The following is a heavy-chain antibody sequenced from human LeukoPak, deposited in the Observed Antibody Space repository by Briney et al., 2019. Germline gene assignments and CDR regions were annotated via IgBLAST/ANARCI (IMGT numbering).Heavy chain of an antibody. V-gene: IGHV4-31*03. CDR2: IYYSGST. CDR1: GGSISSGGYY. Sequence: SETLSLTCTVSGGSISSGGYYWSWIRQHQGKGLEWIGYIYYSGSTYYNPSLKSRVTISVDTSKNQFSLKLSSVTAADTAVYYCARDHGDHDAFDIWGQGTMVTVSS. D-gene: IGHD3-10*01. CDR3: ARDHGDHDAFDI. J-gene: IGHJ3*02.